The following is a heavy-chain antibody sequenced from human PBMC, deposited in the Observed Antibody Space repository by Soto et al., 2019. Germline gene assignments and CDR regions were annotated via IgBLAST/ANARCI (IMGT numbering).Heavy chain of an antibody. V-gene: IGHV3-30*18. CDR2: ISYDGSNK. D-gene: IGHD2-2*01. J-gene: IGHJ4*02. Sequence: QVQLVESGGGVVQPGRSLRLSCAASGFTFSSYGMHWVRQAPGKGLEWVAVISYDGSNKYYADSVKGRFTISRDNSKNTLYLQMNSLRAEDTAVYYCAKDLGVVVPAAINSGYDYTYFDYWGQGTLVTVSS. CDR1: GFTFSSYG. CDR3: AKDLGVVVPAAINSGYDYTYFDY.